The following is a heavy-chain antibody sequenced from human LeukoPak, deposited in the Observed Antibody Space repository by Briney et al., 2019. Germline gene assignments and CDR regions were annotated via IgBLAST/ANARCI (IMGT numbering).Heavy chain of an antibody. CDR2: ISGSGGST. D-gene: IGHD6-13*01. CDR1: GFTFSSYA. Sequence: GGSLRLPCAASGFTFSSYAMSWVRQAPGKGLEWVSAISGSGGSTYYADSVKGRCTISRDNSKNTLYLQMNSLRAEDTAVYYCAKDGSIAAAGYYYYGMDVWGQGTTVTVSS. V-gene: IGHV3-23*01. CDR3: AKDGSIAAAGYYYYGMDV. J-gene: IGHJ6*02.